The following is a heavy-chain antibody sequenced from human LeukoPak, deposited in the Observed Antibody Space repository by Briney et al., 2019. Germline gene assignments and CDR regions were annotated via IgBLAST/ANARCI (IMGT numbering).Heavy chain of an antibody. CDR1: GFSLRTSGVG. D-gene: IGHD3-3*01. V-gene: IGHV2-5*01. J-gene: IGHJ4*02. Sequence: SGPTLVSPTQTLTLTCTFSGFSLRTSGVGVGWIRQPPGKALEWLALIYWNDDKRYSPSLKSRLTITKDTSKNQVVLTMTNMDPVDTATYYCAHSLDDFWSGYYFDYWGQGTLVTVSS. CDR2: IYWNDDK. CDR3: AHSLDDFWSGYYFDY.